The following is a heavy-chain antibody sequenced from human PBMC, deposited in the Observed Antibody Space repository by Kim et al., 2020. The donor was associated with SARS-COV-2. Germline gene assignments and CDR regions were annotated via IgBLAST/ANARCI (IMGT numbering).Heavy chain of an antibody. J-gene: IGHJ3*02. D-gene: IGHD6-6*01. CDR3: AKDDRLVGNAFDI. Sequence: YAASGRGRFTIPGDNSKNTLYLQMNSLRAEATAVYYWAKDDRLVGNAFDIWGQGTMVTVSS. V-gene: IGHV3-23*01.